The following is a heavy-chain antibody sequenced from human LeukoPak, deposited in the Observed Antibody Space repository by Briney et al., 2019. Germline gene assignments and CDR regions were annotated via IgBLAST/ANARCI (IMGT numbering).Heavy chain of an antibody. D-gene: IGHD3-10*01. J-gene: IGHJ4*02. CDR2: INPNSGGK. CDR3: ARDRPLIXMVRGVXFDY. Sequence: GASVKVSCKASGYTFTGYYMHWVRQAPGQGLEWMGWINPNSGGKNYAQKFQGRVTMTRETSISTAYTELSRLRSDDTAVYYCARDRPLIXMVRGVXFDYWGQGTLVTVSS. CDR1: GYTFTGYY. V-gene: IGHV1-2*02.